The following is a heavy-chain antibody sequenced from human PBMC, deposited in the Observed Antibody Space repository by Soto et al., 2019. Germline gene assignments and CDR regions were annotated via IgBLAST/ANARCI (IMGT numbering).Heavy chain of an antibody. CDR3: ARDGDSSGWYLL. V-gene: IGHV4-59*01. CDR1: GGSISSYY. J-gene: IGHJ4*02. D-gene: IGHD6-19*01. CDR2: IYYSGST. Sequence: SETLSLTCTVSGGSISSYYWSWIRQPPGKGLEWIGYIYYSGSTNCNPSLKSRVTISVDTSKNQFSLKLSSVTAADTAVYYCARDGDSSGWYLLWGQGTLVTVSS.